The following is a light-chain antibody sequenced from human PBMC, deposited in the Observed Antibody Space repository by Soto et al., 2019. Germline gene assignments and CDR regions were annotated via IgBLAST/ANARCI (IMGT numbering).Light chain of an antibody. CDR1: SSNIGAGYY. Sequence: QSVLTQPPSVSGAPGQRVTISCTGSSSNIGAGYYVHWYQQLPGTAPKLLIYEVTNRPSGVSDRFSGSKSGNTASLTISGLQAEDEADYYCSSKRDSSTLFVFGTGTKVTVL. J-gene: IGLJ1*01. CDR2: EVT. V-gene: IGLV1-40*01. CDR3: SSKRDSSTLFV.